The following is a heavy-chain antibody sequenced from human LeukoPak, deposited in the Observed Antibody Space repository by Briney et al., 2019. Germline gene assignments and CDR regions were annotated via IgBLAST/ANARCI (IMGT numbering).Heavy chain of an antibody. V-gene: IGHV4-61*01. D-gene: IGHD1-26*01. Sequence: PSETLSLTCTVSGDSVSSNPNYWTWIRQPPGEGLEWIGEVHKSGRTNYNPSLKTRVTISIDASKNQLSLELTSVTAADTAVYYCARELLGAPTPGAYWGQGTRVTVSS. CDR3: ARELLGAPTPGAY. CDR2: VHKSGRT. J-gene: IGHJ4*02. CDR1: GDSVSSNPNY.